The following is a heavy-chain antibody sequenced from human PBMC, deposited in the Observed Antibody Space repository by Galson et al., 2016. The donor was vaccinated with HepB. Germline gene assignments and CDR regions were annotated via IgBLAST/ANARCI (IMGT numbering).Heavy chain of an antibody. CDR3: AKIRGSSWRGGFDS. V-gene: IGHV4-38-2*01. J-gene: IGHJ4*02. Sequence: GYYWDWIRQPPGKGLEWIGSIHHTGNTYYNPSLKSRVTISVDTSRNQFSLRLSFVTAADTALYYCAKIRGSSWRGGFDSWGQGTLVAVSS. CDR1: GYY. D-gene: IGHD6-13*01. CDR2: IHHTGNT.